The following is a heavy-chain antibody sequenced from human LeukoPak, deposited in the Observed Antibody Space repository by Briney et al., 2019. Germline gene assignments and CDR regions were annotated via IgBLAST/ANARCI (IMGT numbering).Heavy chain of an antibody. Sequence: GGSLRLSCAASGFTFSTYGMHWVRQAPGKGLEWVAFLRYDGSNKYYADSVKGRFTISRDNSKNTLYLQMNSLRAEDTAVYYCAKDVVNCSSTSCYFYYYMDVWGKGTTVTVSS. CDR3: AKDVVNCSSTSCYFYYYMDV. J-gene: IGHJ6*03. CDR2: LRYDGSNK. D-gene: IGHD2-2*01. CDR1: GFTFSTYG. V-gene: IGHV3-30*02.